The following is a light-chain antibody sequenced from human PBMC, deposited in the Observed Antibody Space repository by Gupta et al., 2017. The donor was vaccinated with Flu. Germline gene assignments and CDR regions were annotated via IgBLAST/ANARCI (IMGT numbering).Light chain of an antibody. J-gene: IGKJ1*01. CDR2: GAS. V-gene: IGKV3-15*01. CDR1: QSVSSN. CDR3: QQYNNWPPRT. Sequence: EIVMTQSPATLSVSPGERATLSCRPSQSVSSNLAWYQQKPGQAPRLLIYGASTRATGIPARFSGSGSGTEFTLTISSLQSEDFAVYYCQQYNNWPPRTFGQGTKVEIK.